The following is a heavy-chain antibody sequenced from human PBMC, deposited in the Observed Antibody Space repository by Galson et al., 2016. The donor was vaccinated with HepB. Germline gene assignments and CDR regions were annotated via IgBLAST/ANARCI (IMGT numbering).Heavy chain of an antibody. Sequence: SLRLSCAASGFTFRTYTMSWVRQAPGKGLEWVSEISGGGGITYYADSVKGRLIISRDNPKNLADLQIHSLRVEDTAVYFCAKDRYCGGGACSWSYFDLWGPGIQVTVSS. CDR2: ISGGGGIT. CDR3: AKDRYCGGGACSWSYFDL. CDR1: GFTFRTYT. D-gene: IGHD2-15*01. J-gene: IGHJ4*02. V-gene: IGHV3-23*01.